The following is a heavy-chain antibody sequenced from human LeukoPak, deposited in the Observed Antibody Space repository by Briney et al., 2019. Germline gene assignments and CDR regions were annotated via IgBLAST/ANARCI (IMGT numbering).Heavy chain of an antibody. CDR2: IYYSGST. J-gene: IGHJ6*02. CDR1: AGSTRGYY. Sequence: SETLSLTCIVSAGSTRGYYWSWIRQPPGKGLEWIGYIYYSGSTNYNPSLKSRVTISVDTSKNQFSLKLSSVTAADTAVYYCARWWASSGWRSGVYYGMDVWGQGTTVTVSS. V-gene: IGHV4-59*01. CDR3: ARWWASSGWRSGVYYGMDV. D-gene: IGHD6-19*01.